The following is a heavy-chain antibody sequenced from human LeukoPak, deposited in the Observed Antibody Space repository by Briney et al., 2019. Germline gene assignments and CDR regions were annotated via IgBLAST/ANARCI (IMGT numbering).Heavy chain of an antibody. D-gene: IGHD7-27*01. J-gene: IGHJ6*03. CDR3: ARDAPDDPAAWGLGMDV. Sequence: PSETLSLTCTVSGGSISSYYWSWIRQPAGKGLEWIGRIYTSGSTNYNPSLKSRVTMSVDTSKNQFSLTLSSVTAADTAVYYCARDAPDDPAAWGLGMDVWAKGPRSPSP. V-gene: IGHV4-4*07. CDR1: GGSISSYY. CDR2: IYTSGST.